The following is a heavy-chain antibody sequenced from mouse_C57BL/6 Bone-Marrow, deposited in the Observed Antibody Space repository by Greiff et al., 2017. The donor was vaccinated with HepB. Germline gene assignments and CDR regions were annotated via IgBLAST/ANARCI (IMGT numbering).Heavy chain of an antibody. V-gene: IGHV4-1*01. D-gene: IGHD1-1*01. CDR1: GIDFSRYW. Sequence: EVKLLQSGGGLVQPGGSLKLSCAASGIDFSRYWMSWVRRAPGKGLEWIGEINPDSSTINYAPSLKDKFIISRDNAKNTLYLQMSKVRSEDTALYYCAREDLWPPVGFAYWGQGTLVTVSA. CDR3: AREDLWPPVGFAY. CDR2: INPDSSTI. J-gene: IGHJ3*01.